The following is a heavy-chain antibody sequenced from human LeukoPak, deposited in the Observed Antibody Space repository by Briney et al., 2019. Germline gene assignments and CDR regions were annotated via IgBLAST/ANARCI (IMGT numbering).Heavy chain of an antibody. D-gene: IGHD5-18*01. CDR2: ISGSGGST. V-gene: IGHV3-23*01. Sequence: GGSLRLSCAASGFTFSSYAMSWVRQAPGKGLEWVSAISGSGGSTYYADSVKGRFTISRDSSKNTLYLQMKSLRAEDTAVYYCAKDPLASSYGFGAYAFDIWGQGTMVTVSS. J-gene: IGHJ3*02. CDR1: GFTFSSYA. CDR3: AKDPLASSYGFGAYAFDI.